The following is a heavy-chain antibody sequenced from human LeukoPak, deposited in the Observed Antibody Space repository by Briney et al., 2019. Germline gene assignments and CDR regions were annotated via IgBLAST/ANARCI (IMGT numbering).Heavy chain of an antibody. CDR1: GFTFSSYY. V-gene: IGHV3-7*02. Sequence: PGGSLRLSCAASGFTFSSYYMSWVRQAPGRGLEWVANINEDGSEKYYVDSVKGRFTISRGNARDSLYLQMNSLRAEDTAVYYCVTDRSRVRGVWGQGTTVTVSS. CDR3: VTDRSRVRGV. J-gene: IGHJ6*02. CDR2: INEDGSEK.